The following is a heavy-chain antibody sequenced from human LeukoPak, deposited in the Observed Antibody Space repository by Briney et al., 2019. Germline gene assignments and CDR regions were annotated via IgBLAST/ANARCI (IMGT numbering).Heavy chain of an antibody. V-gene: IGHV1-18*01. CDR2: ISAYNGHT. J-gene: IGHJ6*03. CDR3: ARAGRPVHYYYMDV. CDR1: GYTFTSYG. Sequence: ASVKVSCKASGYTFTSYGISWVRQAPGQGLEWMGWISAYNGHTNYAQKLQGRVTMTTDTSTSTAYMELRSLRSDDTAVYYCARAGRPVHYYYMDVWGKGTTVTVSS. D-gene: IGHD6-6*01.